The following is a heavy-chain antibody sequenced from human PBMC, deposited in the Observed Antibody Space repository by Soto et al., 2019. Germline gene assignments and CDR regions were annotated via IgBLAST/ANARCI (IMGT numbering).Heavy chain of an antibody. CDR3: ARERYEGRIDY. J-gene: IGHJ4*02. D-gene: IGHD2-2*01. V-gene: IGHV4-59*01. Sequence: PSETLSLTCTVYCASISSYYWSWIRQPPGKGLEWVAYIYYSGSTKYNPSLKSRVTMSVDTSKNQFSLNLRSVTAADTAVYYCARERYEGRIDYWGQGTLVTVSX. CDR2: IYYSGST. CDR1: CASISSYY.